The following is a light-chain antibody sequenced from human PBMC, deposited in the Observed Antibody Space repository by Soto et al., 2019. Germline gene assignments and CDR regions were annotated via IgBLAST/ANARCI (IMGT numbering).Light chain of an antibody. J-gene: IGKJ4*02. V-gene: IGKV3-15*01. CDR2: GAA. CDR1: QSVFSS. Sequence: EIVMAQTPATLSVSPGEGVTLSCRASQSVFSSLAWYQQKPGQAPRLLIYGAATRATGIPARFSGSGSGTDFTLTISSLQSEDFAVYFCQQYHTWPAFGRGTSVEIK. CDR3: QQYHTWPA.